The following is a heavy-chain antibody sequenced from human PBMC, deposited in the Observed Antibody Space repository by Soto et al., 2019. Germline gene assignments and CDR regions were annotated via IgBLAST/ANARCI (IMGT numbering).Heavy chain of an antibody. CDR2: IYWDDDK. CDR1: GFSLTTSGVG. Sequence: QITLNVSGPTVVRPTETLTLTCRFSGFSLTTSGVGVGWIRQSPGKAPEWLALIYWDDDKRYSASLKSRLTITKDTSKNQVVLTVSDLDPTDTATYYCAHRVLRTVFGLVTTTAIFFDFWGPGTPVAVSS. V-gene: IGHV2-5*02. CDR3: AHRVLRTVFGLVTTTAIFFDF. J-gene: IGHJ4*02. D-gene: IGHD3-3*01.